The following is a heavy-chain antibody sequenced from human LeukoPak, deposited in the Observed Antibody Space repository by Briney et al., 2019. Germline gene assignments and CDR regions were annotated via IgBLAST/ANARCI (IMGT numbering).Heavy chain of an antibody. D-gene: IGHD1-26*01. V-gene: IGHV1-2*02. J-gene: IGHJ6*03. CDR1: GYIFTGYY. CDR3: VRGAGATISYYYYYMDV. CDR2: INPHSGGT. Sequence: ASVKVSCKASGYIFTGYYIHWVRQAPGQGLEWMGWINPHSGGTNYAQKFQGRVTITRNTSISTAYMELSSLRSEDTAVYYCVRGAGATISYYYYYMDVWGKGTTVTVSS.